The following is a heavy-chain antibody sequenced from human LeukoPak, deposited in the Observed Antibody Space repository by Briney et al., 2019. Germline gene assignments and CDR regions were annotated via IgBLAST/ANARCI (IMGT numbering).Heavy chain of an antibody. CDR3: ARDWGYDSSGYSL. D-gene: IGHD3-22*01. J-gene: IGHJ2*01. CDR2: IYSGGST. V-gene: IGHV3-66*01. Sequence: QSGGSLRLSCAASGFTVNSNYMSWVRQAPGKGLEWVSVIYSGGSTYYADSVKGRFTISRDNSKNTLYLQMNSLRAEDTAVYYCARDWGYDSSGYSLWGRGTLVTVSS. CDR1: GFTVNSNY.